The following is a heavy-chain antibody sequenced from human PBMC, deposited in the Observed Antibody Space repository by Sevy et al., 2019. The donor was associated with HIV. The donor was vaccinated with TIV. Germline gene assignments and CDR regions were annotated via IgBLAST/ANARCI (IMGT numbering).Heavy chain of an antibody. J-gene: IGHJ4*02. CDR3: ARRPEAQPPYFDY. CDR1: GGSISSYY. CDR2: IYYSGST. V-gene: IGHV4-59*01. Sequence: SETLSLTCTVSGGSISSYYWSWIRQPPGKGLEWIGYIYYSGSTNYNPSLKSRVTISVDTSKKQFSLKLSSVPAADTAVYYCARRPEAQPPYFDYWGQGTLVTVSS.